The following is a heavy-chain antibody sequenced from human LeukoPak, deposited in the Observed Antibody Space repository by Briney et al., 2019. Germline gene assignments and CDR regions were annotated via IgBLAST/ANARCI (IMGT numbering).Heavy chain of an antibody. CDR1: GFTFSSYA. V-gene: IGHV3-30-3*01. CDR3: ARDGPGTIAAAWPPALGY. J-gene: IGHJ4*02. Sequence: PGRSLRLSCAASGFTFSSYAMHWVRQAPGKGLEWVAVISYDGSNKYYADSVKGRFTISRDNSKNTLYLQMNSLRAEDTAVYYCARDGPGTIAAAWPPALGYLGQGTLVTVSS. D-gene: IGHD6-13*01. CDR2: ISYDGSNK.